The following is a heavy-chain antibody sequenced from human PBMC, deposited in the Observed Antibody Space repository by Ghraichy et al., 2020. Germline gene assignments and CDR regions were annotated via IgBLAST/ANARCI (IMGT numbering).Heavy chain of an antibody. V-gene: IGHV3-7*03. J-gene: IGHJ4*02. CDR2: IKEDGSEK. Sequence: GGSLRLSCAASGFTFSRYCMYWVRQAPGKGLEWVANIKEDGSEKYYVDSVKGRFTISRDNAKNLLYLQMNSLRTEDTAVYYCANAPVASYWGKGTLVTVSS. CDR3: ANAPVASY. CDR1: GFTFSRYC.